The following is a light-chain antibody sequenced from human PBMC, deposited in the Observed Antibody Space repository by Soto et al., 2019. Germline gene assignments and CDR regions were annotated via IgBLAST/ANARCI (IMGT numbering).Light chain of an antibody. Sequence: QSVLTQPASVSGSPGQSITISCAGTTSDVAYYDLVSWYQQHPGRAPKLLIYEVHKRPSGISVRFSGSKYGATASLTISGLLPEDEAVYFCCTYAGHVPKFGGGTKLTVL. J-gene: IGLJ2*01. V-gene: IGLV2-23*02. CDR1: TSDVAYYDL. CDR2: EVH. CDR3: CTYAGHVPK.